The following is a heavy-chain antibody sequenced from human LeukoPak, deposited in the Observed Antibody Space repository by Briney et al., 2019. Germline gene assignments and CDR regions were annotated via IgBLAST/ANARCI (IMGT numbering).Heavy chain of an antibody. CDR1: GGSFSGYY. CDR2: INHSGTT. J-gene: IGHJ4*02. Sequence: SETLSLTCAVYGGSFSGYYWSWIRQPPGKGLEWIGEINHSGTTKYNPSLKSRVTISVDTSKNQFSLKLSSVTAADTAVYYCAREAVQDYYDSRAADYWGQGTLVTVSS. CDR3: AREAVQDYYDSRAADY. V-gene: IGHV4-34*01. D-gene: IGHD3-22*01.